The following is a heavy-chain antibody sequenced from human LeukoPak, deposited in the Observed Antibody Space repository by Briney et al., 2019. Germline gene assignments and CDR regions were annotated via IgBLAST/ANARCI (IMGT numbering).Heavy chain of an antibody. J-gene: IGHJ4*02. V-gene: IGHV1-2*02. CDR3: ARTIPARRAYYYDSSGYYEDY. D-gene: IGHD3-22*01. CDR2: INPNSGGT. Sequence: ASVKVSCKASGYTFTSYYMHWVRQAPGQGLEWMGWINPNSGGTNYAQKFQGRVTMTRDTSISTAYMELSRLRSDDTAVYYCARTIPARRAYYYDSSGYYEDYWGQGTLVTVSS. CDR1: GYTFTSYY.